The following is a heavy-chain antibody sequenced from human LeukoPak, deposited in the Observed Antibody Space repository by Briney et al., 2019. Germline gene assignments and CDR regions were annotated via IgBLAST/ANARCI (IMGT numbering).Heavy chain of an antibody. V-gene: IGHV3-7*01. Sequence: PGGSLRLSCAASGFTFSSYWMSWVRQAPGKGLEWVANIKQDGSEKYYVDSVKGRFTISRDNAKNSLYLQMNSLRAEDTAVYYCARGRPMRGPYGQYFGDDYWGQGTLVTVSS. CDR1: GFTFSSYW. J-gene: IGHJ4*02. CDR2: IKQDGSEK. CDR3: ARGRPMRGPYGQYFGDDY. D-gene: IGHD3-9*01.